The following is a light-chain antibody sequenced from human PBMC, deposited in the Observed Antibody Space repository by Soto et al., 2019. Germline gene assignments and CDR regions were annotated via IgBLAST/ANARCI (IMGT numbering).Light chain of an antibody. CDR1: QSISSY. Sequence: DIQMTQPPSSLSASVGDRVTITCRASQSISSYLNWYQQKPGKAPTLLIYAASSLQSGVPSRFSGSGSGTDFTLTISSLQPEDFATYYCQQSYSTPITFGQGTRLEIK. CDR2: AAS. J-gene: IGKJ5*01. CDR3: QQSYSTPIT. V-gene: IGKV1-39*01.